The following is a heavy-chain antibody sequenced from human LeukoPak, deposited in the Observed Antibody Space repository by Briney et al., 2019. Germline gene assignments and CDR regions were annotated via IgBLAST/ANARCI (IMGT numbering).Heavy chain of an antibody. CDR3: ARTTEGGYSYGYFYYYYMDV. CDR1: GGSISSGSYY. V-gene: IGHV4-39*07. J-gene: IGHJ6*03. CDR2: IYYSGTT. Sequence: PSETLSLTCTVSGGSISSGSYYWGWIRQPPGKGLEWIGSIYYSGTTYYNPSLKSRVTISVDTSKNQVSLKLSSVTAADTAVYYCARTTEGGYSYGYFYYYYMDVWGKGTTVTISS. D-gene: IGHD5-18*01.